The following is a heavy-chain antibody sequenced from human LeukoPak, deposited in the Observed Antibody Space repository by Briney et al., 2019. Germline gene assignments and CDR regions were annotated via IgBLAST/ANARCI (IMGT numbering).Heavy chain of an antibody. D-gene: IGHD3-10*01. CDR3: ARAYGSGSYHSNWFES. V-gene: IGHV4-34*01. CDR2: INHSGST. CDR1: GGSFSGYY. Sequence: PSETLSLTCAVYGGSFSGYYWTWIRQPPGKGLEWIGEINHSGSTNYNPSLKSRVTMSVDTSTNPFSLRLNSVTAADTAVYYCARAYGSGSYHSNWFESWGQGTLVIVSS. J-gene: IGHJ5*01.